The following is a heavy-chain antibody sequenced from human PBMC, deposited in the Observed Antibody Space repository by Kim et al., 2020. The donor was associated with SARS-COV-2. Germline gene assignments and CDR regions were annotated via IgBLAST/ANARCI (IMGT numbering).Heavy chain of an antibody. CDR3: ARHGRGYNFGPLLDY. CDR2: IYYSGNT. V-gene: IGHV4-59*08. D-gene: IGHD5-18*01. Sequence: SETLSHTCTVSGGSISGYYWSWIRQPPGKGLQWIGYIYYSGNTNYNPSLKSRVTISVDTSKNQFSLNLSSVTAADTAVYYCARHGRGYNFGPLLDYWGQGTLVTVSS. J-gene: IGHJ4*02. CDR1: GGSISGYY.